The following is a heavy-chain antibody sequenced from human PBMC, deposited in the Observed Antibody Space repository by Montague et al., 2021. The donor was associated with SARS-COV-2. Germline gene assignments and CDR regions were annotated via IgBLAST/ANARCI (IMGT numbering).Heavy chain of an antibody. CDR1: GVSISGYTYF. Sequence: SETLSLTCTVSGVSISGYTYFWGWIRQPPGKGLEWIASVYYSGSTYYNPSLKSRVTISVDTSKNQSSLQVSSVTVADSAIYYCARHRVASGWNYFDPWGRGTLVTVSS. J-gene: IGHJ5*02. D-gene: IGHD1-7*01. CDR3: ARHRVASGWNYFDP. CDR2: VYYSGST. V-gene: IGHV4-39*01.